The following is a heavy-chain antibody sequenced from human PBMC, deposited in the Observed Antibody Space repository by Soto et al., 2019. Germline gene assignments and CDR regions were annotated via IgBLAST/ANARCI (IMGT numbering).Heavy chain of an antibody. J-gene: IGHJ4*02. CDR2: VYYSGTT. Sequence: SETLSLTCTVAGGSLRNGDYYWGWIRQPPGKGLEWLGYVYYSGTTYSPPSLNSRVSISVDTSENQFSLRLTSVTAADTAVYYCVTVNLVGAAYYFDYWGPGTLGTVSS. V-gene: IGHV4-30-4*01. CDR1: GGSLRNGDYY. D-gene: IGHD1-26*01. CDR3: VTVNLVGAAYYFDY.